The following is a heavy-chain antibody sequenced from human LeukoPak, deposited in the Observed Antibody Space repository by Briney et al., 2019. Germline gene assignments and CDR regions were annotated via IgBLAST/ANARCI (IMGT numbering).Heavy chain of an antibody. CDR3: ATGYSGYLFDY. CDR1: GFTFSSYW. J-gene: IGHJ4*02. D-gene: IGHD5-12*01. Sequence: PGGSLRLSCAASGFTFSSYWMHWVRQAPGKGLVWVSRINSEGSSTSYADSVKGRFTISRDNAKNTLYLQMNSLRAEDTAVYYCATGYSGYLFDYWGQGTLVTVSS. CDR2: INSEGSST. V-gene: IGHV3-74*01.